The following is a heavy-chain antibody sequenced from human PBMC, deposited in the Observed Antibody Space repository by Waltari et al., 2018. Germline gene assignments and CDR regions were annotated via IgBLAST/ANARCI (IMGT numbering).Heavy chain of an antibody. CDR3: ARDSPDKHWKFFGNDH. Sequence: EVQLVESGGGLAHPGGSLTLSCVGSGFTLRNYWMTWVRQAPGKGLEWLAIRNQNVSEEYYLDSVGGRVIISKDDAKNSLSLEMNILAVEDTAIYYCARDSPDKHWKFFGNDHWGQGTLVNVSP. J-gene: IGHJ4*02. V-gene: IGHV3-7*01. D-gene: IGHD1-1*01. CDR1: GFTLRNYW. CDR2: RNQNVSEE.